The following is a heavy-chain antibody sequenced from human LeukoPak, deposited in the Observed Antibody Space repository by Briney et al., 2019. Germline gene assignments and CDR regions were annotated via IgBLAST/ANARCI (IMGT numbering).Heavy chain of an antibody. CDR1: GYSISSNHW. CDR3: ARIGPILGAAWVDY. CDR2: IFYAGST. V-gene: IGHV4-28*01. Sequence: SETLSLTCAVSGYSISSNHWWGWIRQPPGKGLEWIGYIFYAGSTYYNPSLKSRVTMSIDTSKNQFSLRLSSVTAVDTAVYYCARIGPILGAAWVDYWGQGTLVSVSS. J-gene: IGHJ4*02. D-gene: IGHD3-3*02.